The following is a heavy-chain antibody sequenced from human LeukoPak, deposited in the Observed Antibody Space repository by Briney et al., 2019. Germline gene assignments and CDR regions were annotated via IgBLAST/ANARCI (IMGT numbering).Heavy chain of an antibody. D-gene: IGHD3-22*01. CDR1: GGSISSSSYY. J-gene: IGHJ4*02. CDR2: IYYSGST. Sequence: LDTLFLSCTVSGGSISSSSYYWGWIRQPPGKGPEWAGSIYYSGSTYYNPSLKSRVTISVDTAKNQFSLKLSSVTAADTAVYYCARRLTIIDDYYDSSGYYLFDYWGQGTLVTVSS. V-gene: IGHV4-39*01. CDR3: ARRLTIIDDYYDSSGYYLFDY.